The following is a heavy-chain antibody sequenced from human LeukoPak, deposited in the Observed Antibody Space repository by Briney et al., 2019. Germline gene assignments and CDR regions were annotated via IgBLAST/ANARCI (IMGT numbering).Heavy chain of an antibody. CDR3: ARRVPSRGGVCDY. V-gene: IGHV4-59*01. D-gene: IGHD3-16*01. CDR2: IYYSGST. CDR1: GGSISSYY. J-gene: IGHJ4*02. Sequence: SETLSLTCTVSGGSISSYYWSWIRQPPGKGLEWIGYIYYSGSTNYNPSLKSRVTISVDTSKNQFSLKLSSVTAADTAVYYCARRVPSRGGVCDYWGQGTLVTVSS.